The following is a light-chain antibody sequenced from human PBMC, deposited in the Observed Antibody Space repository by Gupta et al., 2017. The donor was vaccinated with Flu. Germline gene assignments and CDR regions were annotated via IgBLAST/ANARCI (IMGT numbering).Light chain of an antibody. CDR2: ASI. CDR3: GSKTEDAIWV. J-gene: IGLJ3*02. Sequence: QSVLTQPASVSGSSGQSITISCTGTTGDIGHDTLVSWFQQHTGDFPLLLIYASIRPPSCTSDRFSGSQSSTTASLTVCGLQAEDEADYYCGSKTEDAIWVFGGGTKLTV. V-gene: IGLV2-14*02. CDR1: TGDIGHDTL.